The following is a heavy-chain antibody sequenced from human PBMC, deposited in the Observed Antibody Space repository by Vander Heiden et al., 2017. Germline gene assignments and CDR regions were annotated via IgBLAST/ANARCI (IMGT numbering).Heavy chain of an antibody. CDR3: ARDPTPIEYSGSYYFDY. D-gene: IGHD1-26*01. V-gene: IGHV3-21*01. J-gene: IGHJ4*02. Sequence: EVQLVESGGGLVKPGGALRLSCAASGFTFRSYSMNWVRQAPGKGLEWVSSISSSSSYIYYADSVKGRFTISRDNAKNSLYLQMNSLRAEDTAVYYCARDPTPIEYSGSYYFDYWGQGTLVTVSS. CDR1: GFTFRSYS. CDR2: ISSSSSYI.